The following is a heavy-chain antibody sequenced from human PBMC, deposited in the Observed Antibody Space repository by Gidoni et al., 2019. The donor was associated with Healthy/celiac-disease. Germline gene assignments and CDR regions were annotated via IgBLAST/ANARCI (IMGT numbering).Heavy chain of an antibody. CDR1: GGSISSYY. Sequence: QVQLQESGPGLVKPSETLSLTCTVSGGSISSYYWSWIRQPPGKGLEWIGYIYYSGGTNYTPSLKSRVTISVDTSKNQFSLKLSSVTAADTAVYYCAGRSRSEGKDAFDIWGQGTMVTVSS. D-gene: IGHD6-13*01. J-gene: IGHJ3*02. CDR3: AGRSRSEGKDAFDI. CDR2: IYYSGGT. V-gene: IGHV4-59*08.